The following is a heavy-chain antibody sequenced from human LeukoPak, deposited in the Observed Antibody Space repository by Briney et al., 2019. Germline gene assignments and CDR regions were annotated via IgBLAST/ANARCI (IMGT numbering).Heavy chain of an antibody. CDR2: ISYDGSNK. CDR1: GFTFSSYA. CDR3: ARGFYCSGGSCYSYFDYYYYYGMDV. J-gene: IGHJ6*04. V-gene: IGHV3-30*04. D-gene: IGHD2-15*01. Sequence: GGSLRLSCAASGFTFSSYAMHWVRQAPGKGLEGVAVISYDGSNKYYADSVKGRFTISRDNSKNTLYLQMNSLRAEDTAVYYCARGFYCSGGSCYSYFDYYYYYGMDVWGKGTTVTVSS.